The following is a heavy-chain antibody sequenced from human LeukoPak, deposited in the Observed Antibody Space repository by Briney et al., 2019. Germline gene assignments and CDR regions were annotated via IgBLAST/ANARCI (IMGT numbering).Heavy chain of an antibody. J-gene: IGHJ4*02. Sequence: ASVKVSCKASGYTFTSYGISWVRQAPGQGLEWMGWISAYNGNTNYAQKLQGRVTMTTDTSTSTAYMELRSLRSDDTAVYYCARGGPVYYGSGSSPEDYWGQGTLVTVSS. CDR2: ISAYNGNT. CDR1: GYTFTSYG. V-gene: IGHV1-18*01. CDR3: ARGGPVYYGSGSSPEDY. D-gene: IGHD3-10*01.